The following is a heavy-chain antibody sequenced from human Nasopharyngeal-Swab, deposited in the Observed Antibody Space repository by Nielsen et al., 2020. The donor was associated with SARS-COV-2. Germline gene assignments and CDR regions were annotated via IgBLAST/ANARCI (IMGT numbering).Heavy chain of an antibody. V-gene: IGHV3-21*01. CDR3: ARADSSSWYFDY. Sequence: GGPLRLSCAASGFTFSSYSMNWVRQAPGKGLEWVSSISSSSSYIYYADSVKGRFTISRDNAKNSLYLQMNSLRAEDTAVYYCARADSSSWYFDYWGQGTLVTVSS. CDR1: GFTFSSYS. D-gene: IGHD6-13*01. CDR2: ISSSSSYI. J-gene: IGHJ4*02.